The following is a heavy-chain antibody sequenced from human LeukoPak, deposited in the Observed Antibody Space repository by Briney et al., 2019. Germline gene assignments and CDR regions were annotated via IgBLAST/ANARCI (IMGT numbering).Heavy chain of an antibody. V-gene: IGHV3-9*01. CDR3: AKDLVAVVDFDY. Sequence: GGSLRLSCAASGFNFNDYAMHWVRQAPGKGLEWVSGISRNSGSIGYADSVKGRFTISRDNAKKSLYLQMNSLRLEDTAMYYCAKDLVAVVDFDYWGQGTLVTVSS. J-gene: IGHJ4*02. CDR2: ISRNSGSI. CDR1: GFNFNDYA. D-gene: IGHD2-15*01.